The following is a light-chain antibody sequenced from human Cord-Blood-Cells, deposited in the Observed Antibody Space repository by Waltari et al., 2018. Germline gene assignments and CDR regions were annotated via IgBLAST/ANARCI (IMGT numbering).Light chain of an antibody. V-gene: IGKV3-20*01. CDR2: GAS. J-gene: IGKJ5*01. Sequence: EIVLTQSPGTLSLSPGEDATLSCRASQSVSCSYLTWYQQKPGQAPRLLIYGASSRATGIPDRFSGSGAGTDFTLTISRLEPEDFAVYYCQQYGSSSITFGQGTRLEIK. CDR3: QQYGSSSIT. CDR1: QSVSCSY.